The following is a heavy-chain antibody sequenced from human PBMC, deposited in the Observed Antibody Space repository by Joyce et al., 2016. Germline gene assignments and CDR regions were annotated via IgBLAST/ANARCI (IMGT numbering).Heavy chain of an antibody. J-gene: IGHJ4*02. CDR3: TTDPRY. CDR2: IKSKNDGGTL. CDR1: GVSFRTTW. Sequence: VQLVESGGGLVQPGESLRLSCGVSGVSFRTTWMSWVRQAPGKVLEWIGRIKSKNDGGTLDYIETVKGRFTLSRDDSTNTVYLQMDSLKIEDTAMYYCTTDPRYWGRGTLVTVSS. V-gene: IGHV3-15*01.